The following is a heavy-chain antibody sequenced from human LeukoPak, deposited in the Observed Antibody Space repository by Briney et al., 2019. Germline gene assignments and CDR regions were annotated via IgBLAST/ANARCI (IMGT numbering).Heavy chain of an antibody. CDR3: ARGGYGSGSYYSYYGMDV. Sequence: GGSLRLSCAASGFTFSSYSTNWVRQAPGKGLEWVSSISSSSSYIYYADSVKGRFTISRDNAKNSLYLQMNSLRAEDTAVYYCARGGYGSGSYYSYYGMDVWGKGTTVTVSS. J-gene: IGHJ6*04. CDR2: ISSSSSYI. V-gene: IGHV3-21*01. CDR1: GFTFSSYS. D-gene: IGHD3-10*01.